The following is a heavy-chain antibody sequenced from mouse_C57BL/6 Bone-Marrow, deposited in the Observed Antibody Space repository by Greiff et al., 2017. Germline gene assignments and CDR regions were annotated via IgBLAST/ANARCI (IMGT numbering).Heavy chain of an antibody. CDR3: ARVLYGTYWYFDV. D-gene: IGHD1-1*01. Sequence: EVKLQESGGGLVKPGGSLKLSCAASGFTFSSYAMSWVRQTPEKRLEWVATISDGGSYTYYPDNVKGRFTISRDNAKNNLYLQMSHLKSEDTAMYYCARVLYGTYWYFDVWGTGTTVTVSS. J-gene: IGHJ1*03. CDR2: ISDGGSYT. CDR1: GFTFSSYA. V-gene: IGHV5-4*03.